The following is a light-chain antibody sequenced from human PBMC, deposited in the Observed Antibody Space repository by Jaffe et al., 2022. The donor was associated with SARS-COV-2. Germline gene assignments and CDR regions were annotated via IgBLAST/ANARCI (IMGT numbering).Light chain of an antibody. CDR3: GADHGRLWV. CDR1: SGYSNYK. V-gene: IGLV9-49*01. J-gene: IGLJ3*02. Sequence: QPVLTQPPSASASLGASVTLTCTLSSGYSNYKVDWYQQRPGKGPRFVMRVGTGGIVGSKGDGIPDRFSVLGSGLNRYLTIKNIQEEDESDYHCGADHGRLWVFGGGTKLTVL. CDR2: VGTGGIVG.